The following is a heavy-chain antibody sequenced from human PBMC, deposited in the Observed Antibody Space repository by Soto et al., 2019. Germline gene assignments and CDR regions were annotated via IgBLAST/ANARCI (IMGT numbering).Heavy chain of an antibody. CDR3: TTGSVVVVPAAMDAFDI. J-gene: IGHJ3*02. CDR1: GFTFSNAW. V-gene: IGHV3-15*01. Sequence: GGSLRLSCAASGFTFSNAWMSWVRQAPGKGLEWVGRIKSKTDGGTTDYAAPVKGRFTISRDDSKNTLYLQMNSLKTEDTAVYYCTTGSVVVVPAAMDAFDIWGQGTMVTVS. CDR2: IKSKTDGGTT. D-gene: IGHD2-2*01.